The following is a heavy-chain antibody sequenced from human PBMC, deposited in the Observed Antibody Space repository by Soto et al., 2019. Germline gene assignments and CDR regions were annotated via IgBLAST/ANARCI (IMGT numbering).Heavy chain of an antibody. CDR3: ARGPGIAAAGTLY. J-gene: IGHJ4*02. Sequence: PGGSLRLSCAASGFTFSGYSMNWVRQAPGKGLEWVSSISSSSSYIYYADSVKGRFTISRGNAKNSLYLQMNSLRAGDTAVYYCARGPGIAAAGTLYWGQGTLVTVSS. CDR2: ISSSSSYI. V-gene: IGHV3-21*01. CDR1: GFTFSGYS. D-gene: IGHD6-13*01.